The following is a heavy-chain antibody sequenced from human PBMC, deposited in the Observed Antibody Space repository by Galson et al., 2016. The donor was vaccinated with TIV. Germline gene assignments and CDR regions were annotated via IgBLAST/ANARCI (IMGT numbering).Heavy chain of an antibody. CDR3: VREVLVGPGVKMGMRAFDI. CDR2: IRTDGTTT. J-gene: IGHJ3*02. V-gene: IGHV3-74*01. D-gene: IGHD2-15*01. Sequence: SLRLSCAASGFTFGSHWMHWVRQVPGKGLVWVSRIRTDGTTTAYADSVKGRFTISRDNAKNTLYLQMSSLRDDDTAVYHCVREVLVGPGVKMGMRAFDIWGRGTTVTVSS. CDR1: GFTFGSHW.